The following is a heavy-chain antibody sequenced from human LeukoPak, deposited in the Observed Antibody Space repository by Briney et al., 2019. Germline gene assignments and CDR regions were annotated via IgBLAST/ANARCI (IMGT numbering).Heavy chain of an antibody. Sequence: QAGGSLRLSCAASGFTFSNYWMNWVRQAPGKGLESVANIKRDGSEKFYVDSVKGRFTISRDNAKNSLFLQMNSLRAEDTAVYYCAREVDAYYFDYWGQGTLVTVSS. D-gene: IGHD2-15*01. CDR1: GFTFSNYW. CDR2: IKRDGSEK. CDR3: AREVDAYYFDY. J-gene: IGHJ4*02. V-gene: IGHV3-7*01.